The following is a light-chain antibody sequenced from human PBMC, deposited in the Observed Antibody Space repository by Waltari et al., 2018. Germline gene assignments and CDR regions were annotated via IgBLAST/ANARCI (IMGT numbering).Light chain of an antibody. Sequence: QSALTQPASVSGSPGQSITIPCTGPSSDAGGYNYVSWYQQHPGKAPKVMIYEVSNRPSGVSNRFSGSKSGNTASLTISGLQAEDEADYYCTSYASSNTLVVFGGGTKLTVL. CDR3: TSYASSNTLVV. V-gene: IGLV2-14*01. CDR1: SSDAGGYNY. CDR2: EVS. J-gene: IGLJ2*01.